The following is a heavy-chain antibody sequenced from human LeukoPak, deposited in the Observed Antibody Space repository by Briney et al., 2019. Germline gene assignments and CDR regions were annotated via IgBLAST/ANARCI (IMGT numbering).Heavy chain of an antibody. Sequence: PSETLSLTYAVYGGSFSGYYWSWIRQPPGKGLEWIGEINHSGSTNYNPSLKSRVTISVDTSKNQFSLKLSSVTAADTAVYYCARPKSVLRYFDWLSGFVYWGQGTLVTVSS. V-gene: IGHV4-34*01. CDR2: INHSGST. CDR1: GGSFSGYY. J-gene: IGHJ4*02. D-gene: IGHD3-9*01. CDR3: ARPKSVLRYFDWLSGFVY.